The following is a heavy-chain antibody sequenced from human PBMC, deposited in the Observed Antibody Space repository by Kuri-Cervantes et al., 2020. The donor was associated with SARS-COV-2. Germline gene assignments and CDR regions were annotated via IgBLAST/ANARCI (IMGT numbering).Heavy chain of an antibody. Sequence: ASVKVSCKASGYTFTGYYMHWVRQAPGQGLEWMGRINPNSGGTNYAQKFQGRVTMTRDTSISTAYMELSRLRSDDTAVYYCARALIAVAGKNYYGMDVWGQGTMGTVSS. CDR2: INPNSGGT. J-gene: IGHJ6*02. CDR1: GYTFTGYY. D-gene: IGHD6-19*01. V-gene: IGHV1-2*06. CDR3: ARALIAVAGKNYYGMDV.